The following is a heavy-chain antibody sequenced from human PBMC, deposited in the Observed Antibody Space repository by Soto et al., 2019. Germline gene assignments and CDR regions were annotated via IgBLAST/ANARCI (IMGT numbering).Heavy chain of an antibody. Sequence: DVQLLDSGGGLVQPGGSLRLSCAASGFIFSNYVMSWVRQTPGKGLEWVSGISGRGDNTYYADSVKGRFTVSRDNSKNTPYLQMDRLRAEDTAVYYCAKTPLRVGPIDYWGQGTLVTVSS. J-gene: IGHJ4*02. D-gene: IGHD2-15*01. CDR1: GFIFSNYV. CDR2: ISGRGDNT. CDR3: AKTPLRVGPIDY. V-gene: IGHV3-23*01.